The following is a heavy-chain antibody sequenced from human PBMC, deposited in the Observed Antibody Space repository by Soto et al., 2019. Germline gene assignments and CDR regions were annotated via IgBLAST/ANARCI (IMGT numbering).Heavy chain of an antibody. Sequence: VSGPTLVNPTQTLTLTCTFSGFSLSTSGVGVGWIRQPPGKALEWLALIYWNDDKRYSPSLKSRLTITKDTSKNQVVLTMTNMDPVDTATYYCAHSPDFWSGYTYYYFDYWGQGTLVTVSS. D-gene: IGHD3-3*01. CDR2: IYWNDDK. CDR3: AHSPDFWSGYTYYYFDY. J-gene: IGHJ4*02. CDR1: GFSLSTSGVG. V-gene: IGHV2-5*01.